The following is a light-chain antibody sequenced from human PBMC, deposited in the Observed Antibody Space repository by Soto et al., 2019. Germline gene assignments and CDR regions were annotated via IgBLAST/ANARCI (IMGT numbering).Light chain of an antibody. V-gene: IGKV3-20*01. CDR1: QSVSSIY. J-gene: IGKJ1*01. Sequence: EIVLTQSPGTLSLSPGERATLSCRASQSVSSIYLAWYQQKPGQAPRLLIYGGSSRATGIPDRFSGSGSGTDFTLTISRLEPEDFAVYYCQQYGGSPQTFGQGTKVDIK. CDR3: QQYGGSPQT. CDR2: GGS.